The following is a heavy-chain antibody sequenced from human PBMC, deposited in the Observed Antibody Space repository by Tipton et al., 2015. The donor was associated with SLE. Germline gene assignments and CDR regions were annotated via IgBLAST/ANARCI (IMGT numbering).Heavy chain of an antibody. V-gene: IGHV4-30-2*01. D-gene: IGHD3-3*01. CDR1: GASISTEGYS. CDR3: ARGGSKHYDFWGRQMGPHAFDI. CDR2: IFHTGSA. Sequence: TLSLTCVVSGASISTEGYSWSWLRQPPGKGLEWIGYIFHTGSACYNPSLKSRLSISLDRSNNQFSLKLSSMTAADTAVYHCARGGSKHYDFWGRQMGPHAFDIWGQETKVTVSS. J-gene: IGHJ3*02.